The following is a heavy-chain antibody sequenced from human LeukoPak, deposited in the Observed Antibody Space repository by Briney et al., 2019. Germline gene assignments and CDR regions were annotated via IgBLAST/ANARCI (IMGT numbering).Heavy chain of an antibody. Sequence: GSLRLSCAASGFTFSSYSMNWVRQAPGKGLEWVSSISSSSSYIYYADSVKGRFTISRDNAKNSLYLQMNSLRAEDTAVYYCARDAADYYYDSSGYHYYFDYWGQGTLVTVSS. CDR3: ARDAADYYYDSSGYHYYFDY. D-gene: IGHD3-22*01. CDR2: ISSSSSYI. V-gene: IGHV3-21*01. J-gene: IGHJ4*02. CDR1: GFTFSSYS.